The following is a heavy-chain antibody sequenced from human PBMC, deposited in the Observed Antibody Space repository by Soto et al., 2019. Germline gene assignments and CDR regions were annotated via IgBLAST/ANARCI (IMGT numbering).Heavy chain of an antibody. D-gene: IGHD3-10*01. CDR2: IYYSGST. Sequence: SETLSLTCTVSGGSISSYYWSWIRQPPGKGLEWIGYIYYSGSTNYNPSLKSRVTISVDTSKNQFSLKLSSVTAADTAVYYCARYYPLLEPKGGNYFDYWGQGTLVTVSS. V-gene: IGHV4-59*08. CDR1: GGSISSYY. J-gene: IGHJ4*02. CDR3: ARYYPLLEPKGGNYFDY.